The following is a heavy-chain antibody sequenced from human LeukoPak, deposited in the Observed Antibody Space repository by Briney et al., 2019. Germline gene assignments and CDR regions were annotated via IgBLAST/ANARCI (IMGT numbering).Heavy chain of an antibody. D-gene: IGHD2-15*01. Sequence: GRSLRLSCVASGFTFSTYGMHWVRQAPGKGPEWVAVISYDGVYKYYGDPVKGRFTISRDNSKNTLYLQMNSLRAEDTAVYYCAKDQTVVGASSFDYWGQGTLVTVSS. V-gene: IGHV3-30*18. J-gene: IGHJ4*02. CDR3: AKDQTVVGASSFDY. CDR1: GFTFSTYG. CDR2: ISYDGVYK.